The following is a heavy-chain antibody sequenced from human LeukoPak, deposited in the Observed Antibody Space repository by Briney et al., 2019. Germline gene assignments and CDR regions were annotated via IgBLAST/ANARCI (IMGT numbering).Heavy chain of an antibody. CDR1: GYTFTSYD. J-gene: IGHJ4*02. V-gene: IGHV1-8*01. CDR2: MNPNSGNT. Sequence: ASVKVSCKASGYTFTSYDINWVRQATGHGLEWMGWMNPNSGNTGYAQKFQGRVTMTRNTSISTAYMELSSLRSEDTAVYCCARAEWGSSWYRVGDYWGQGTLVTVSS. D-gene: IGHD6-13*01. CDR3: ARAEWGSSWYRVGDY.